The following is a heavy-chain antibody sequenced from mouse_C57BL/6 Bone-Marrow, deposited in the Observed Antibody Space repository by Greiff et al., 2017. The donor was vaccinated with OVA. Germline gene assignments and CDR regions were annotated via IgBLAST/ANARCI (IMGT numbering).Heavy chain of an antibody. J-gene: IGHJ1*03. CDR2: ISSGSSTI. V-gene: IGHV5-17*01. Sequence: DVMLVESGGGLVKPGGSLKLSCAASGFTFSDYGMHWVRQAPEKGLEWVAYISSGSSTIYYADTVKGRFTISRDNAKNTLFLQMTSLRSEDTAMYYCARINYWCFDVWGTGTTVTVSS. CDR1: GFTFSDYG. CDR3: ARINYWCFDV.